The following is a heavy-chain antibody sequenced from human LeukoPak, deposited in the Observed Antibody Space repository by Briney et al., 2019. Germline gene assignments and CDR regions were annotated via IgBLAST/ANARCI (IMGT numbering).Heavy chain of an antibody. Sequence: GGSLRLSCAASGFTFSSYWMSWVRQAPGKGLEWVANIKQDESEKYYVDSVKGRFTISRDNAKNSLYLQMNSLRAEDTAVYYCAREGAGRSSGWDYWGQGTLVTVSS. J-gene: IGHJ4*02. V-gene: IGHV3-7*01. CDR3: AREGAGRSSGWDY. D-gene: IGHD6-19*01. CDR2: IKQDESEK. CDR1: GFTFSSYW.